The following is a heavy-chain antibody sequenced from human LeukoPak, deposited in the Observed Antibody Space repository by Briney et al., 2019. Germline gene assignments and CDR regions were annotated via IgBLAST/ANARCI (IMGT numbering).Heavy chain of an antibody. CDR1: GFTFSSYA. J-gene: IGHJ5*02. Sequence: GSLRLSCAASGFTFSSYAMSWVRQAPGKGLEWIGDIYHSGITNYNPSLKSRLTISLDTSKNHFSLNLRSVTAADTAVYYCTRSPGSAWFDPWGQGTLVTVSS. V-gene: IGHV4-4*02. CDR3: TRSPGSAWFDP. CDR2: IYHSGIT.